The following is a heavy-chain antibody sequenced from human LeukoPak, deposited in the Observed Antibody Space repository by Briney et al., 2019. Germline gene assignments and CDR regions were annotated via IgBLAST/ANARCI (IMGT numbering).Heavy chain of an antibody. V-gene: IGHV5-51*01. CDR1: GYSFSNYW. CDR2: IYPGDSDT. J-gene: IGHJ4*02. CDR3: ARQDDSSGYYWWAFDY. Sequence: KPGESLKISCKGSGYSFSNYWIAWVRPMPGKGLEWMGIIYPGDSDTRYSPAFQGQVTISADKSISTTYLQWSSLRASDTAIYYCARQDDSSGYYWWAFDYWGQGALVTVSS. D-gene: IGHD3-22*01.